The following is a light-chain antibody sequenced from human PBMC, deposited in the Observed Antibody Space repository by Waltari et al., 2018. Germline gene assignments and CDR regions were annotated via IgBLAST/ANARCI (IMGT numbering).Light chain of an antibody. V-gene: IGLV1-40*01. J-gene: IGLJ3*02. Sequence: HWYQHLPGTAPKVLIYGNSNRPSGVPDRFSGSKSGTSASLAITGLQAEDEADYYCQSYDSSLSGRNWVFGGGTKMTVL. CDR2: GNS. CDR3: QSYDSSLSGRNWV.